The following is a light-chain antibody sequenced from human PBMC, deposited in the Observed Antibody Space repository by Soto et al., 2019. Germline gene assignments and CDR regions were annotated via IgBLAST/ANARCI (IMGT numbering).Light chain of an antibody. V-gene: IGKV3-11*01. CDR2: GAF. J-gene: IGKJ5*01. Sequence: EIVLTQSPATLSLSPRERATLSCRASPSVTNYLAWYQQKPGQPPRLLIYGAFNRAAGIPARFSGSGSGTDFTLTISSLEPEDSAVYYCQQRNIWPPVTFGQGTQLEIK. CDR1: PSVTNY. CDR3: QQRNIWPPVT.